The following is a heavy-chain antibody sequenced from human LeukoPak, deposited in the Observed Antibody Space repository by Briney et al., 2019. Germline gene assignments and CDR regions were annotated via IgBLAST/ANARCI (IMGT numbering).Heavy chain of an antibody. Sequence: ASVKVSCKASGYTFTGYYMHWVRQAPGQGLEWMGWINPNSGGTNYAQKFQGRVTMTRDTSISTAYMELSRLRSDDTAVYYCARDVGAAFSNDAFDIWGQGTMVTVSS. CDR1: GYTFTGYY. CDR2: INPNSGGT. V-gene: IGHV1-2*02. CDR3: ARDVGAAFSNDAFDI. D-gene: IGHD1-26*01. J-gene: IGHJ3*02.